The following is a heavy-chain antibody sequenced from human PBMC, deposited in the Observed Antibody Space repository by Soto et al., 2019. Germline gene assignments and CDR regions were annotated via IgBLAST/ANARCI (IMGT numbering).Heavy chain of an antibody. CDR3: ARDQAILEWLLDAFDI. J-gene: IGHJ3*02. D-gene: IGHD3-3*01. CDR2: INAGNGNT. Sequence: ASVKVSCKASGYTFTSYAMHWVRQAPGQRLEWMGWINAGNGNTKYSQKFQGRVTITRDTSASTAYMELSSLRSEDTAVYYCARDQAILEWLLDAFDIWGQGPMVTVSS. CDR1: GYTFTSYA. V-gene: IGHV1-3*01.